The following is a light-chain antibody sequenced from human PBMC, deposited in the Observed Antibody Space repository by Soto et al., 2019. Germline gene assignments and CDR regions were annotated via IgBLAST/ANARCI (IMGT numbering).Light chain of an antibody. CDR2: GGS. CDR1: QTIRGNE. CDR3: QDYGTSHPWT. J-gene: IGKJ1*01. Sequence: EVVLTQSPGALSLSPGEGVTLSCRASQTIRGNELAWYRQKRGQAPRLLIYGGSSRAEGIPDRFSGRGTGTNFTLTISRLEPEDSAVYYCQDYGTSHPWTFGQGTKLEMK. V-gene: IGKV3-20*01.